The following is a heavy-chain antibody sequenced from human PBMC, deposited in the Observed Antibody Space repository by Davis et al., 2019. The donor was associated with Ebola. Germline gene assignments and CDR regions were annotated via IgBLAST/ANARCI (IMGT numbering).Heavy chain of an antibody. V-gene: IGHV4-39*01. J-gene: IGHJ5*02. CDR1: GGSISSSSYY. CDR2: ISTTGST. Sequence: SETLSLTCTVSGGSISSSSYYWAWIRQVPGRGLERIGSISTTGSTYYTPSLKSRATISVDMSRNRFSLSLTSVTAADTAVYFCARQASDCASGTCVIGSEGWFDPWGQGTLVTVSS. CDR3: ARQASDCASGTCVIGSEGWFDP. D-gene: IGHD1-7*01.